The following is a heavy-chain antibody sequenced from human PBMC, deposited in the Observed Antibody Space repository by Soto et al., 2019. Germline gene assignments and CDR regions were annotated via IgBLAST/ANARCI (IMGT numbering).Heavy chain of an antibody. CDR3: ARVITMIVEEEPKYGIDV. CDR1: GGSFSGYY. J-gene: IGHJ6*02. Sequence: SETLSLTCAVYGGSFSGYYWSWIRQPPGKGLEWIGEINHSGSTNYNPSLKSRVTISVDTSKNQFSLKLSSVTAADTAVYYCARVITMIVEEEPKYGIDVCGQGTTATVS. D-gene: IGHD3-22*01. CDR2: INHSGST. V-gene: IGHV4-34*01.